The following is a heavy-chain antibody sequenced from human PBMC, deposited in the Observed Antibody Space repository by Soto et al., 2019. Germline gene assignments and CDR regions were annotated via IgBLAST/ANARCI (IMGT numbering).Heavy chain of an antibody. J-gene: IGHJ4*02. CDR3: AKTQYTFAARLKNGFDY. D-gene: IGHD6-6*01. V-gene: IGHV3-23*01. CDR1: GFTFSSYA. Sequence: GGSLRLSCAASGFTFSSYAMSWVRQAPGKGLEWVSAISGSGGSTYYADSVKGRFTISRDNSKNTLYLQMNSLRAEDTAVYYCAKTQYTFAARLKNGFDYWGQGTLVTVSS. CDR2: ISGSGGST.